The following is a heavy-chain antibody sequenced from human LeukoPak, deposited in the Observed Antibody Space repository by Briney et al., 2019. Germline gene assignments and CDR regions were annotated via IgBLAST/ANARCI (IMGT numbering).Heavy chain of an antibody. V-gene: IGHV3-53*01. CDR1: GFSVTNNY. Sequence: GGSLRLSCAVSGFSVTNNYMSWVRQAPGKGLEWVSVFYVGGATYYADSVKGRFTISRDNSENALYLQMKSLRAEDTAVYYCARGDGYNFFDYWGQGTLVTVSS. D-gene: IGHD5-24*01. J-gene: IGHJ4*02. CDR3: ARGDGYNFFDY. CDR2: FYVGGAT.